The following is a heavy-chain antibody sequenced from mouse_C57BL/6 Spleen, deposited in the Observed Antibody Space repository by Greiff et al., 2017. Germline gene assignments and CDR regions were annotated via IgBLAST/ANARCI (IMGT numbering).Heavy chain of an antibody. J-gene: IGHJ2*01. CDR1: GFTFHTYA. V-gene: IGHV10-3*01. CDR3: VRESSTVVANYFDD. D-gene: IGHD1-1*01. CDR2: IRSKSSNYAT. Sequence: EVQGVESGGGLVQPKGSLKLSCAASGFTFHTYAMHWVRQAPGKGLEWVARIRSKSSNYATYYADSVKDRFTISRDDSQSMLYLQMNNLKTEDTAMYYCVRESSTVVANYFDDWGQGTTLTVSS.